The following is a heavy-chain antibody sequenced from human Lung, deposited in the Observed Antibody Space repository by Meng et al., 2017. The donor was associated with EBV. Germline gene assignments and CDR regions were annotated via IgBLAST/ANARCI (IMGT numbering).Heavy chain of an antibody. Sequence: VQLFQSEAAVKKPGASVKVSCKAAGYTFTNYDINWVRQATGQGLEWMGWMNTNSCFTGYEQTFQGRVTMTRNISMNTAYMELSSLRSEDTGVYYCARVEVGITSGDYWGQGTLVTVSS. CDR1: GYTFTNYD. J-gene: IGHJ4*02. V-gene: IGHV1-8*01. CDR2: MNTNSCFT. CDR3: ARVEVGITSGDY. D-gene: IGHD1-26*01.